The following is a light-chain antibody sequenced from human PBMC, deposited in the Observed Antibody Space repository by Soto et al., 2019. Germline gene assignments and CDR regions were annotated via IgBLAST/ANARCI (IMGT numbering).Light chain of an antibody. CDR2: EVS. Sequence: QSVLTQPASVSGSPGQSITISCTGTSSDVGSYNLVSWYQQHPGKAPKLMIYEVSKRPSGVSNRFSGSKSGNTASLTISGLQAEDVADYYCCSYAGSSTFHYVFGTGTKVTVL. CDR3: CSYAGSSTFHYV. V-gene: IGLV2-23*02. J-gene: IGLJ1*01. CDR1: SSDVGSYNL.